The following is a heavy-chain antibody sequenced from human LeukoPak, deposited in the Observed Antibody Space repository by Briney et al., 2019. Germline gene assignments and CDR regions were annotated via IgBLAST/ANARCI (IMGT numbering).Heavy chain of an antibody. CDR3: AKFFRSYYYYMDV. CDR2: INSDGSST. V-gene: IGHV3-74*01. D-gene: IGHD3-3*01. J-gene: IGHJ6*03. CDR1: RFTFSTYW. Sequence: GGSLRLSCAASRFTFSTYWMHWVRQAPGKGLVWVSRINSDGSSTGYADSVKGRFTISRDNAKNTLYLQMNSLRAEDTAVYYCAKFFRSYYYYMDVWGKGTTVTVSS.